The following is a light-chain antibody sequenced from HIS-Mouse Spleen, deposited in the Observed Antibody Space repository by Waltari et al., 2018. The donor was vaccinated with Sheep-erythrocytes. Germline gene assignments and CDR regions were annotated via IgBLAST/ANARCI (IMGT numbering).Light chain of an antibody. J-gene: IGLJ1*01. CDR1: LSDVGGYNS. CDR3: CLYAGSYNHV. Sequence: QSALTQPLSVSGSPGQSVTISCPRTLSDVGGYNSVSWYQQPPGKAPKLMIYDVSKRPSGVPDRFSGSKSGNTASLTISGLQAEDEADYYCCLYAGSYNHVFATGTKVTVL. V-gene: IGLV2-11*01. CDR2: DVS.